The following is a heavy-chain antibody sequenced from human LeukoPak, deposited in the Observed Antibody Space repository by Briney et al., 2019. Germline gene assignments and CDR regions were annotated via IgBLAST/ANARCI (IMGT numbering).Heavy chain of an antibody. CDR1: GYTFSGYY. Sequence: ASVKVSCKASGYTFSGYYIHWVRQAPGQGLEWMGWINPNSGGTNYAQKFQGRVTMTRDTSISTAYMELSRLRSDDTAVYYCAKPGYSYGYYFDYWGQGTLVTVSS. J-gene: IGHJ4*02. CDR2: INPNSGGT. CDR3: AKPGYSYGYYFDY. V-gene: IGHV1-2*02. D-gene: IGHD5-18*01.